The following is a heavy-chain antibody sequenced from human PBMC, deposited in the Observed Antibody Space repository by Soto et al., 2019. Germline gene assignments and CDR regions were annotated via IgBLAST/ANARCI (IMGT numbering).Heavy chain of an antibody. Sequence: EVELVESGGALVQPGGSLRLSCAASRLTLSSYWMNWIRQAPGKGLEWVAIIKQDGSEKLYLDSVKGRFTISRDNAKNSVYLQMDSLRGEDTAVYYCVACGGWLPDYWGQGTLVSVSS. J-gene: IGHJ4*02. V-gene: IGHV3-7*01. CDR2: IKQDGSEK. CDR3: VACGGWLPDY. D-gene: IGHD6-19*01. CDR1: RLTLSSYW.